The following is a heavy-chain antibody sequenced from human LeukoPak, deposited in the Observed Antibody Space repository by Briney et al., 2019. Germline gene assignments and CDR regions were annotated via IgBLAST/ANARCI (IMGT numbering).Heavy chain of an antibody. CDR2: IYHSGST. CDR1: GYSISSGYY. J-gene: IGHJ4*02. D-gene: IGHD3-3*01. Sequence: PSETLSLTCAVSGYSISSGYYWGWIRQPPGKGLEWIGSIYHSGSTYYNPSLKSRVTISVDTSKNQFSLKLSSVTAADTAAYYCARMVFGVVRYFDYWGQGTLVTVSS. V-gene: IGHV4-38-2*01. CDR3: ARMVFGVVRYFDY.